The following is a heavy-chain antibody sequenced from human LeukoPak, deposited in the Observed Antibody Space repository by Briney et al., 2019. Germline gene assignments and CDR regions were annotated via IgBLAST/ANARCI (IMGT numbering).Heavy chain of an antibody. CDR3: ATLGTTVTNPFDY. CDR2: IYYSGST. Sequence: PSETLSLTYSVSGGSISSYYWIWIRQPPGKGLEWIGYIYYSGSTNYNPSLKSRVTISEDTSKNQFSLKLSSVTAADTAVYYCATLGTTVTNPFDYWGQGTLVTVSS. D-gene: IGHD4-17*01. V-gene: IGHV4-59*08. J-gene: IGHJ4*02. CDR1: GGSISSYY.